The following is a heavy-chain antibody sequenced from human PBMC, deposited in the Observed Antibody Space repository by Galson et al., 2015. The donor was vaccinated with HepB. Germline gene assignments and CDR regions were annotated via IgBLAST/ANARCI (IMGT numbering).Heavy chain of an antibody. Sequence: SVKVSCKASGYTFTSYAMHWVRQAPGQRLEWMGWINAGNGNTKYSQKFQGRVTITRDTSASTAYMELSSLRSEDTAVYYCARGSSLSLYDHYYMDVWGKGTTVTVSS. D-gene: IGHD2/OR15-2a*01. CDR3: ARGSSLSLYDHYYMDV. CDR1: GYTFTSYA. CDR2: INAGNGNT. V-gene: IGHV1-3*01. J-gene: IGHJ6*03.